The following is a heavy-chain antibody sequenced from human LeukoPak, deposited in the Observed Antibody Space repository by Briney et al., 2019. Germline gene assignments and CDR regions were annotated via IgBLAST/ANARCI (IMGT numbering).Heavy chain of an antibody. CDR3: ARGYSYGSELDY. J-gene: IGHJ4*02. V-gene: IGHV4-31*03. CDR1: GGSISSCGYY. D-gene: IGHD5-18*01. CDR2: IYYSGST. Sequence: SQTLSLTCTVSGGSISSCGYYWSWIRQHPGKGLEWIGYIYYSGSTYYNPSLKSRVTISVDTSKNQFSLKLSSVTAADTAVYYCARGYSYGSELDYWGQGTLVTVSS.